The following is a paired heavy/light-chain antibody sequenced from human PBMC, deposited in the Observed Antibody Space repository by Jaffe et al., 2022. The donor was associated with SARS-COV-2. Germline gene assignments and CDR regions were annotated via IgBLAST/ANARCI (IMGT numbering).Heavy chain of an antibody. Sequence: EVQLVESGGGLVKPGGSLRLSCAASGFTFRAYSMNWVRQAPGEGLEWVSFISRSGGQTYYGDSVKGRFTISRDNVRNSLFLQMNSLRAEDTAVYYCARVEWDNTNYGMDVWGQGTTVTVSS. D-gene: IGHD1-26*01. J-gene: IGHJ6*02. V-gene: IGHV3-21*01. CDR3: ARVEWDNTNYGMDV. CDR2: ISRSGGQT. CDR1: GFTFRAYS.
Light chain of an antibody. V-gene: IGLV3-25*03. J-gene: IGLJ2*01. CDR1: ALPKQS. CDR3: QSGDSSGSLAV. CDR2: KDS. Sequence: SYELTQPPSVSVSPGQTARITCSADALPKQSAYWYQQKSGQAPVLVIYKDSERPSGIPERFSGSSSGTTVTLTISRVQAEDEADYYCQSGDSSGSLAVFGGGTRLTVL.